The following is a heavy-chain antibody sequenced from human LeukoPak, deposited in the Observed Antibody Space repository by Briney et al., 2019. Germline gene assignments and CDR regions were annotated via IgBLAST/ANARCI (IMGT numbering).Heavy chain of an antibody. D-gene: IGHD3-22*01. CDR3: ARDAWEDYDSSGYYHGGYFDY. Sequence: SETLSLTCTVSGGSISSYYWSWIRQPPGKGLEWIGYIYYSGSTNYNPSLKSRVTISVDTSKNQFSLKLSSVTAADTAVYYCARDAWEDYDSSGYYHGGYFDYWGQGTLVTVSS. CDR1: GGSISSYY. J-gene: IGHJ4*02. CDR2: IYYSGST. V-gene: IGHV4-59*01.